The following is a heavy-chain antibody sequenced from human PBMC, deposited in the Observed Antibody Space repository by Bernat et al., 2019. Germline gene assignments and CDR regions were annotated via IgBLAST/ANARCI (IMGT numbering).Heavy chain of an antibody. D-gene: IGHD3-22*01. CDR1: SFSISSNNYF. CDR2: VYFSGST. V-gene: IGHV4-39*05. J-gene: IGHJ3*02. CDR3: ATPWRATYYYGSSGYYGWDAFDS. Sequence: QVQLQDPVPGLVKPSETSALPCPFSSFSISSNNYFWAFRREPPAKGLEWIGSVYFSGSTYYNPSLKGRVTISVDPSKNQFSLKLSSVTAADTAVYYCATPWRATYYYGSSGYYGWDAFDSWGQGTMVTVSS.